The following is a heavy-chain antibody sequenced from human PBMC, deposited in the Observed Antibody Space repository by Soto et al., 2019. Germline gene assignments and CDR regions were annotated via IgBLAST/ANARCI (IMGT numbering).Heavy chain of an antibody. D-gene: IGHD2-15*01. Sequence: SKTLALTSTVSRGSISSGTNYWAWIRQPPGKGLEWIANIYYSGSTFYNPSLKSRVTISLDTSKNQFSLQLRSVTAADTAVYYCTRHDEGYYFDACGKGT. J-gene: IGHJ4*02. CDR1: RGSISSGTNY. V-gene: IGHV4-39*01. CDR2: IYYSGST. CDR3: TRHDEGYYFDA.